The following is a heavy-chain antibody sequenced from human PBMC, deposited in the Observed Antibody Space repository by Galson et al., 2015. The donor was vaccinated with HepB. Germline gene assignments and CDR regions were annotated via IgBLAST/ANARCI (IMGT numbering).Heavy chain of an antibody. CDR2: VFHSGST. J-gene: IGHJ2*01. CDR1: GGSISNYW. Sequence: ETLSLTCTVSGGSISNYWWSWIRQSPGKGLEWIGYVFHSGSTNYNPSLKSRVSISVDPSRNQFSLHLRSVTAADTAAYYCARSPSRVLVTYFDLWGRGTLVAVST. CDR3: ARSPSRVLVTYFDL. V-gene: IGHV4-59*12.